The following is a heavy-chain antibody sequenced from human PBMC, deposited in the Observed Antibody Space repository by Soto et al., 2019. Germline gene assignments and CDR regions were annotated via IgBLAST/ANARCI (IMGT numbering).Heavy chain of an antibody. D-gene: IGHD3-10*01. V-gene: IGHV3-48*02. Sequence: GGSLRLSCAASGFTLRSYSIKWVRQAPGKGLEWVSYISSSSSTIYYADSVKGRFTISRDNAKNSLYLQMNSLRDEDTAVYYCARDHSMVRGVILVWGQGTLVTVSS. CDR3: ARDHSMVRGVILV. CDR1: GFTLRSYS. J-gene: IGHJ4*02. CDR2: ISSSSSTI.